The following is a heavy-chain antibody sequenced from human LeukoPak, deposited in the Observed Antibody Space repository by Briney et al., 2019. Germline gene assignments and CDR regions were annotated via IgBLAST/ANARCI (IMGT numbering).Heavy chain of an antibody. J-gene: IGHJ3*02. CDR2: ISSSGSTI. D-gene: IGHD5/OR15-5a*01. CDR3: ARDVAVSSGIDGFDI. V-gene: IGHV3-48*03. CDR1: GFTFSSYE. Sequence: GGSLRLSCAASGFTFSSYEMNWVRQAPGKGLEWVSYISSSGSTIYYADSVKGRFTISRDNAKNSLYLQMNSLRAEDTAVYYCARDVAVSSGIDGFDIWGQGTMVTVSS.